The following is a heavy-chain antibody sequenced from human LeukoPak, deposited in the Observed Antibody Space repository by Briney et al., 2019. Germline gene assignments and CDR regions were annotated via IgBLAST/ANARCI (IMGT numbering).Heavy chain of an antibody. CDR3: AKVTVVLLWFGELPS. Sequence: PGGSLRLSCAASGFTFSSYAMSWVRQAPGKGLEWVSAISGSGGSTYYADSVKGRFTISRDNSKNTLYLQMNGLRAEDTAVYYCAKVTVVLLWFGELPSWSQGTLVTVSS. CDR2: ISGSGGST. J-gene: IGHJ4*02. CDR1: GFTFSSYA. D-gene: IGHD3-10*01. V-gene: IGHV3-23*01.